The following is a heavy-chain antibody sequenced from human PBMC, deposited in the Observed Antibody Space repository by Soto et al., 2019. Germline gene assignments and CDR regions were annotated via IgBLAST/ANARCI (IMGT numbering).Heavy chain of an antibody. D-gene: IGHD4-17*01. V-gene: IGHV1-18*01. Sequence: QVQLVQSGAEVKKPGASVKVSCKTSGDTFSRSTISWVRQAPGQGLEWMGWISAYSGNVKYAWKFQDRVTMTTDTPTSTAYVELRSLRFDDTAVYYCAIANYGDDDYWGQGTLVTVSS. CDR2: ISAYSGNV. CDR3: AIANYGDDDY. J-gene: IGHJ4*02. CDR1: GDTFSRST.